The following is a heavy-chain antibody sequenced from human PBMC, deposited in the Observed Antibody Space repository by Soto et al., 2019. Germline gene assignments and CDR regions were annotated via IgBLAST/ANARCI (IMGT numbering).Heavy chain of an antibody. D-gene: IGHD3-10*01. CDR2: ISYDGSNK. CDR1: GFTFSSYA. V-gene: IGHV3-30-3*01. CDR3: ARGGYYGSGSYYLDAFDI. J-gene: IGHJ3*02. Sequence: PGGSLRLSCAASGFTFSSYAMHWVRQAPGKGLEWVAVISYDGSNKYYADSVKGRFTISRDNSKNTLYLQMNSLRAEDTAVYYCARGGYYGSGSYYLDAFDIWGQGTMVTVSS.